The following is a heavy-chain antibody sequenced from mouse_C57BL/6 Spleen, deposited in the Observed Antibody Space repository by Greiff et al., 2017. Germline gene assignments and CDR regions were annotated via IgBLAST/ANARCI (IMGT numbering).Heavy chain of an antibody. J-gene: IGHJ4*01. CDR2: ISSGSSTI. V-gene: IGHV5-17*01. CDR3: ASAYALYAMDY. Sequence: EVKLVESGGGLVKPGGSLKLSCAASGFTFSDYGMHWVRQAPEKGLEWVAYISSGSSTIYYADTVKGRFTISRDNAKNTLFLQMTRLRSEDTAMYYCASAYALYAMDYWGQGTSVTVSA. D-gene: IGHD6-5*01. CDR1: GFTFSDYG.